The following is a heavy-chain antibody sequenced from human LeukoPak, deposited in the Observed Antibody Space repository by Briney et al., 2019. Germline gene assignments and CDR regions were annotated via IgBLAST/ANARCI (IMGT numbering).Heavy chain of an antibody. CDR2: IKQDGSEK. Sequence: GGSLRLSCAASGSTFSSYWMSWVRQAPGKGLEWVANIKQDGSEKYYVDSVKGRFTISRDNAKNSLYLQMNSLRAEDTAVYYCARRRLSSGGAFDIWGQGTMVTVSS. D-gene: IGHD6-19*01. V-gene: IGHV3-7*03. CDR3: ARRRLSSGGAFDI. J-gene: IGHJ3*02. CDR1: GSTFSSYW.